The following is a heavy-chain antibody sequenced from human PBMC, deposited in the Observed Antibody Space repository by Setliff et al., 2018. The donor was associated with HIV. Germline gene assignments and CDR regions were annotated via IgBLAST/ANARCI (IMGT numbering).Heavy chain of an antibody. J-gene: IGHJ4*02. D-gene: IGHD1-26*01. CDR2: ISAGGGST. CDR3: TRNSGSWDFDY. CDR1: GFTFSTYA. V-gene: IGHV3-23*01. Sequence: GGSLRLSCAVSGFTFSTYAMSWVRQAPGKGLEWVSTISAGGGSTYYADSVKGRFTISRDNAKNTLYLQMNSLRAEDTAVYYCTRNSGSWDFDYWGQGALVTVSS.